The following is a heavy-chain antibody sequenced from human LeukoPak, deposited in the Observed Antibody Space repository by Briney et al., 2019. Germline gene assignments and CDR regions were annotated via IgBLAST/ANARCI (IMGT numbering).Heavy chain of an antibody. D-gene: IGHD3-10*01. Sequence: ASVKVSCKASGYTFTGYYMHWVRQAPGQGLEWMGWINPNSGGTNCAQKFQGRVTMTRDTSISTAYMELSRLRSDDTAVYYCARFNYYGSGSYSPPIDYWGQGTLVTVSS. CDR1: GYTFTGYY. CDR3: ARFNYYGSGSYSPPIDY. V-gene: IGHV1-2*02. CDR2: INPNSGGT. J-gene: IGHJ4*02.